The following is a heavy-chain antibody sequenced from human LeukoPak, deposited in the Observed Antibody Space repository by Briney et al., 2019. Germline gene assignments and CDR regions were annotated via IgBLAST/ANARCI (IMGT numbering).Heavy chain of an antibody. J-gene: IGHJ4*02. CDR3: AKWDSSSEIY. V-gene: IGHV3-23*01. D-gene: IGHD6-13*01. CDR1: GFTLSSYG. CDR2: ISGSGGRT. Sequence: GGSLRLSCAPSGFTLSSYGKSRVRQAPGKGLEWVSAISGSGGRTYYAASVKGRYPISRDNSKNTLYLQMNSLGAEDTAVYYCAKWDSSSEIYWGQGTLVTVSS.